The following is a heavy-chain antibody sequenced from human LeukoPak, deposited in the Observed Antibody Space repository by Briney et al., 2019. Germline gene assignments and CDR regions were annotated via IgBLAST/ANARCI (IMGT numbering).Heavy chain of an antibody. V-gene: IGHV3-66*01. CDR3: ARDYGGSSPFDY. Sequence: GGSLRLSCAASGFTVSSNYMSWVRQAPGKGLEWVSVIYSGGRTYYADSVKGRFTISRDNCKNTLYLQMNSLRAEDTAVYYCARDYGGSSPFDYWGQGTLVTVSS. CDR1: GFTVSSNY. J-gene: IGHJ4*02. D-gene: IGHD4-23*01. CDR2: IYSGGRT.